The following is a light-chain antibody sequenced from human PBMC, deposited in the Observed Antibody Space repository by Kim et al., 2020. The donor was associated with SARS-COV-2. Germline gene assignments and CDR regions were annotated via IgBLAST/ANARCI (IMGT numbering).Light chain of an antibody. J-gene: IGLJ2*01. Sequence: GHSITISCPGTSSDVGGYNYVSWYQQHPGKAPKLMIYDVSNRPSGVSNRFAGSKSDNTASLTISGLQAEDEADYYCNSYTSSSTLVFGGGTQLTVL. CDR1: SSDVGGYNY. CDR3: NSYTSSSTLV. V-gene: IGLV2-14*03. CDR2: DVS.